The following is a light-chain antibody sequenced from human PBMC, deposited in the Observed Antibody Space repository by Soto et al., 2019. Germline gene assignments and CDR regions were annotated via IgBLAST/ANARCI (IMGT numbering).Light chain of an antibody. CDR3: QQAYGAPPT. CDR1: QSITTF. Sequence: DIQVTQSPSSLSASVGDRVTITCRASQSITTFLNWYQQKPGNAPKLLIYAASSLQTGVPSRFSGSGSRTDFTLTISSLQREDFATYYCQQAYGAPPTFGQGTKVDIK. J-gene: IGKJ1*01. V-gene: IGKV1-39*01. CDR2: AAS.